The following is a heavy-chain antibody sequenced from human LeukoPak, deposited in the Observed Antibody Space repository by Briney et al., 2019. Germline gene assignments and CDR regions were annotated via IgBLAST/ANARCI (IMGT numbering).Heavy chain of an antibody. CDR2: ISYEGSNE. J-gene: IGHJ4*02. V-gene: IGHV3-30*18. CDR3: AKDGIRYCYDSSGYYGDY. Sequence: GGSLRLSCAASGFSFSSYGMHWVRQAPGKGLEWVAVISYEGSNEYYADSVKGRFTISRDNSKNTLYLQMTSLRAEDTAVYYCAKDGIRYCYDSSGYYGDYWGQGTLVTVSS. CDR1: GFSFSSYG. D-gene: IGHD3-22*01.